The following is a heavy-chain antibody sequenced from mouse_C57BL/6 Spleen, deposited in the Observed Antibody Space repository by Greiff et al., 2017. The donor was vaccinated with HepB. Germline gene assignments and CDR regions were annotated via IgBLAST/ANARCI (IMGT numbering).Heavy chain of an antibody. D-gene: IGHD1-1*01. Sequence: EVKLMESGGDLVKPGGSLKLSCAASGFTFSSYGMSWVRQTPDKRLEWVATISSGGSYTYYPDSVKGRFTISRDNAKNTLYLQMSSLKSEDTAMYYCALHYYGSSRGFAYWGQGTLVTVSA. CDR3: ALHYYGSSRGFAY. V-gene: IGHV5-6*01. CDR2: ISSGGSYT. J-gene: IGHJ3*01. CDR1: GFTFSSYG.